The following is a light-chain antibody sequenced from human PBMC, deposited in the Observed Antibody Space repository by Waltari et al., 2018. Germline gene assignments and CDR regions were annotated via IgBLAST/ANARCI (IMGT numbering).Light chain of an antibody. Sequence: QSVLTQPPSASGTPGQRVTISCSGSSSNIGFYTVNWYQQLPGTAPKLLIYGTIPRPSGGPDRVSDSRSGTSAALAISGLQAEDEGDYYGSSWDDSLNGWVFGGGTKVTAL. J-gene: IGLJ3*02. V-gene: IGLV1-44*01. CDR2: GTI. CDR3: SSWDDSLNGWV. CDR1: SSNIGFYT.